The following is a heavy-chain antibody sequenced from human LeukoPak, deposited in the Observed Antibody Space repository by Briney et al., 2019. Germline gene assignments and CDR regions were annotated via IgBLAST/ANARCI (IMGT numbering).Heavy chain of an antibody. D-gene: IGHD4-23*01. J-gene: IGHJ4*02. CDR2: LYYRGSP. CDR1: GASISSYY. Sequence: SETLSLTCTVSGASISSYYWSWIRQPPGKGLEWIGYLYYRGSPNYNPSLKSRVTISVDMSRNHFSLKLSSVTAADTAVYYCGRDCGGKFDSWGQGTLVTVSS. CDR3: GRDCGGKFDS. V-gene: IGHV4-59*01.